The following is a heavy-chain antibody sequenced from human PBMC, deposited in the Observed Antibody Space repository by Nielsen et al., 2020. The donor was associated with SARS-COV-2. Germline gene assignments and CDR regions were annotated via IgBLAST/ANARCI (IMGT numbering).Heavy chain of an antibody. V-gene: IGHV3-23*01. Sequence: WIRQPPGKGLEWVSSISFSGDNTWYADSVKGRFTISRDNSKNTLYLQMNSLRAEDTAVYYCAKDEGILGATRKNYYYYYYMDVWGNGTAVTVSS. CDR2: ISFSGDNT. CDR3: AKDEGILGATRKNYYYYYYMDV. D-gene: IGHD1-26*01. J-gene: IGHJ6*03.